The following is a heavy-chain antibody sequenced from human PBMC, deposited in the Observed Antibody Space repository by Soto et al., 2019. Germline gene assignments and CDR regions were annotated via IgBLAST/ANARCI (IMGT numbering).Heavy chain of an antibody. CDR2: ISGSGGSE. CDR1: GFTFTSYA. V-gene: IGHV3-23*01. Sequence: WGSLRLSCAVSGFTFTSYAMTWVRQAPGKGLEWVSAISGSGGSEFYADSVKGRFTISRDNSKNTLYLQMKSLRAEDTALYYCAKGDTTMITDYYAMDVWGQGTTVTVSS. J-gene: IGHJ6*02. D-gene: IGHD5-18*01. CDR3: AKGDTTMITDYYAMDV.